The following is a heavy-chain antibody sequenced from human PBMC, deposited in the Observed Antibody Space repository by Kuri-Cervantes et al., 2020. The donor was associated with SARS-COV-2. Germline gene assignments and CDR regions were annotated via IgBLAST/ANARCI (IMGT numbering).Heavy chain of an antibody. Sequence: SETLSLTCTVSGGSVSSGSYYWSWIRQPPGKGLEWIGYIYYSGSTNYNPSLKSRVTISVDTSKNQFSLKLSSVTAAGTAVYYCARELIIPEYYFDYWGQGTLVVASS. CDR3: ARELIIPEYYFDY. V-gene: IGHV4-61*01. CDR1: GGSVSSGSYY. J-gene: IGHJ4*02. CDR2: IYYSGST.